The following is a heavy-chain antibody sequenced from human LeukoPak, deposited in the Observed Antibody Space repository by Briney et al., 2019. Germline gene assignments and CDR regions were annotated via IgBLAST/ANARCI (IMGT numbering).Heavy chain of an antibody. CDR2: IYSGGST. Sequence: GGSLRLSCVASRFTISNYWMNWVRQAPGKGLEWVSVIYSGGSTYYADSVKGRFTISRDNSKNTLYLQMNSLRAEDTAVYYCARDRITGTTWGQGTLVTVSS. J-gene: IGHJ5*02. D-gene: IGHD1-7*01. CDR3: ARDRITGTT. V-gene: IGHV3-53*01. CDR1: RFTISNYW.